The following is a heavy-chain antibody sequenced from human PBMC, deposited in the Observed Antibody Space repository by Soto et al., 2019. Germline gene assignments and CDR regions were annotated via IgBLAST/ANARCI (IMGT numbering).Heavy chain of an antibody. CDR2: IIPIFGTA. Sequence: QVQLVQSGAEVKKPGSSVKVSCKASGGTFSSYAISWVRQAPGQGLEWMGGIIPIFGTANYAQKFQGRVTITADESTSTDYMELSSLRSEDTAVYYCARAGHIVVVTAIPPWFDPWGQGTLVTVSS. CDR1: GGTFSSYA. CDR3: ARAGHIVVVTAIPPWFDP. J-gene: IGHJ5*02. V-gene: IGHV1-69*01. D-gene: IGHD2-21*02.